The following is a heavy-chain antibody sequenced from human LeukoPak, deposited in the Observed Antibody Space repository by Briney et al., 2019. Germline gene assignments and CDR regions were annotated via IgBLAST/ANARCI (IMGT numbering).Heavy chain of an antibody. V-gene: IGHV3-23*01. J-gene: IGHJ4*02. CDR3: ARDGCGHYYFDY. CDR1: GFTFRSYA. D-gene: IGHD1-26*01. Sequence: GGSLRLSCAASGFTFRSYAMSWVRQAPGKGLEWVSGISDSGGGTNYADSAKAQFPISRDNAKNSLYLQMNSLRAEDTSVYDCARDGCGHYYFDYWGQGTLVTVSS. CDR2: ISDSGGGT.